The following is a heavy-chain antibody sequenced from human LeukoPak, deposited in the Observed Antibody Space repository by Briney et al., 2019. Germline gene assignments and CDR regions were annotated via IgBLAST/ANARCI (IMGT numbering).Heavy chain of an antibody. J-gene: IGHJ4*02. CDR1: GGSISSGSYY. Sequence: SEILSLTCTVSGGSISSGSYYWSWIRQPAGKGLEWIGRIYTSGSTNYNPSLKSRVTVSVDTSKNQFSLKLSSVTAADTAVYYCAREMGAEGFDYWGQGTLVTVSS. CDR3: AREMGAEGFDY. D-gene: IGHD3-16*01. CDR2: IYTSGST. V-gene: IGHV4-61*02.